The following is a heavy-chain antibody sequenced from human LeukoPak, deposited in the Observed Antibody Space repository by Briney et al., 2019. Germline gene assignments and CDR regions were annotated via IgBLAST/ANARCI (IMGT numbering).Heavy chain of an antibody. J-gene: IGHJ4*02. D-gene: IGHD5-24*01. CDR1: GYTFTSYY. Sequence: GASVKVSCKASGYTFTSYYMHWVRQAPGQGLEWIGIINPSGGSTSYAQKFEGRVTMTRDTSTSTVYMELSSLRSEDTAVYYCARDRMAQYYFDYWGQGTLVTVSS. CDR2: INPSGGST. CDR3: ARDRMAQYYFDY. V-gene: IGHV1-46*01.